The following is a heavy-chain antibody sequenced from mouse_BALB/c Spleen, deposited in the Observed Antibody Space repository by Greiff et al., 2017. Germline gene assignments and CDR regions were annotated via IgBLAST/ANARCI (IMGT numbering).Heavy chain of an antibody. CDR3: AREAHYDDYFDY. Sequence: EVQLQQSGPELVTPGASVKMSCKASGYTFSSYVMHWVKQKPGQGLEWIGDINPYNDGTKYNEKFKGKATLTSDKSSSTAYMELSSLTSEDSAVYYCAREAHYDDYFDYWGQGTTLTVSA. CDR1: GYTFSSYV. CDR2: INPYNDGT. D-gene: IGHD2-4*01. V-gene: IGHV1-14*01. J-gene: IGHJ2*01.